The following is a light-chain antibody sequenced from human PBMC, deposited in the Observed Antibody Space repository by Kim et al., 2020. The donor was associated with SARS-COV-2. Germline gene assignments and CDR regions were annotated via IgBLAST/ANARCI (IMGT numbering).Light chain of an antibody. CDR3: QAWDSSTGV. CDR2: XDS. V-gene: IGLV3-1*01. CDR1: XLXDKX. Sequence: PGQTASXTCSGXXLXDKXAXWYXXXPGQSPVXVXYXDSKRPSGIPXRFSGSNSGNTATLTISGTXXXDEADYYCQAWDSSTGVFGGGTQLTVL. J-gene: IGLJ3*02.